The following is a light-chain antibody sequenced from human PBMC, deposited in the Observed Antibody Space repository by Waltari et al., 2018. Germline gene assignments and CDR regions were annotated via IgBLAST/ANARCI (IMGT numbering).Light chain of an antibody. J-gene: IGKJ1*01. Sequence: DIQMTQSPSTLSASVGDRVTITCRASQKINTWLAWHQQKPGKAPKLLIYKASSLESGVPSRFSGSGSGTEFTLTISSLQPDDFATYYCLQYNGEPRTFGQGTEVEVK. CDR1: QKINTW. V-gene: IGKV1-5*03. CDR2: KAS. CDR3: LQYNGEPRT.